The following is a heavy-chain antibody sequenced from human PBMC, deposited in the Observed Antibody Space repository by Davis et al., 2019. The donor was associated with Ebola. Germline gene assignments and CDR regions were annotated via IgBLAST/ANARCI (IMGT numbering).Heavy chain of an antibody. V-gene: IGHV3-11*01. CDR2: ISSSGSTI. CDR3: ARDVESSSSGSYYYYYYGMDV. D-gene: IGHD6-6*01. CDR1: GFTFSDYY. J-gene: IGHJ6*02. Sequence: GESLKISCAASGFTFSDYYMSWIRQAPGKGLEWVSYISSSGSTIYYADSVKGRFTSSRDNAKNSLYLQMNSLRAEDTAVYYCARDVESSSSGSYYYYYYGMDVWGQGTTVTVSS.